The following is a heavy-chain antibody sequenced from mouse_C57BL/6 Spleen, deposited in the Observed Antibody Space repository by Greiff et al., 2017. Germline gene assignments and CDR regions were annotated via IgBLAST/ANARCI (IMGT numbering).Heavy chain of an antibody. Sequence: VQLQQPGAELVKPGASVKLSCKASGYTFPSYWMHWVKQRPGQGLAWLGMIHPHSCCTNYNEKFKSKATLAVDTSSRPAYMQHRRLRSEDSAVYYGARDYGRSYGDGGQGTTLTVSS. J-gene: IGHJ2*01. D-gene: IGHD1-1*01. CDR1: GYTFPSYW. V-gene: IGHV1-64*01. CDR2: IHPHSCCT. CDR3: ARDYGRSYGD.